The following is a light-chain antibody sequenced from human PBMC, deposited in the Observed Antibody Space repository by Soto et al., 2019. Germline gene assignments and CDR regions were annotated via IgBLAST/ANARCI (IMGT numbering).Light chain of an antibody. CDR3: CSYAGSYTLVV. Sequence: QSALTQPRSVSGSPEQSVTISCTGTSSDVGGYNYVSWYQQHPGKAPKLMIYDVSKRPSGVPDRFSGSKSGNTASLTISGLQAEDEADYYCCSYAGSYTLVVFGGGTKLTVL. J-gene: IGLJ2*01. CDR1: SSDVGGYNY. CDR2: DVS. V-gene: IGLV2-11*01.